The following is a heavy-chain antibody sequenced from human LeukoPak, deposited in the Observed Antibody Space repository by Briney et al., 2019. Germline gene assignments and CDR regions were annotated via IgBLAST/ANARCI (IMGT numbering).Heavy chain of an antibody. CDR2: IYYSGST. Sequence: SETLSLTCTVSGGSISSSSYYWGWIRQPPGKGLEWIGSIYYSGSTYYNPSLKSRVTISVDTSKNQFSLKLSSVTAADTAVCYCAREGQASGNIGDCFDYWGQGTLVTVSS. D-gene: IGHD1-26*01. J-gene: IGHJ4*02. CDR3: AREGQASGNIGDCFDY. V-gene: IGHV4-39*07. CDR1: GGSISSSSYY.